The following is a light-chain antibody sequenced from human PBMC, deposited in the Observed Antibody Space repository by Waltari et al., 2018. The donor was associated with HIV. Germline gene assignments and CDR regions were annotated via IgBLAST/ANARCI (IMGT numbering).Light chain of an antibody. CDR2: DFS. CDR1: SSDVGGYNY. Sequence: QSALTQPRSVSGSPGQSVTISCTGTSSDVGGYNYVSWYQQHPGKAPKFMIYDFSKRPSGVPERFSGYKSGNTASLTISGLQAEDEADYYCCSYAGNYTFVFGGGTKLTVL. J-gene: IGLJ2*01. CDR3: CSYAGNYTFV. V-gene: IGLV2-11*01.